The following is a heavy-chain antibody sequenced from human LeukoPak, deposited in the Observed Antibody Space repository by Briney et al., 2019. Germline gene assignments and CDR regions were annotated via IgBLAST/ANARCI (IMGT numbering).Heavy chain of an antibody. V-gene: IGHV3-48*03. J-gene: IGHJ4*02. D-gene: IGHD6-19*01. CDR2: ISSSGSTI. Sequence: GGSLRLSCAASGFTFSSYEMNWVRHAPGKGLEWVSHISSSGSTIYYADSVKGRFTISRDNAKNSLYLQMNSLRAEDTAVYYCARVLRYSSGWTALDSWGQGTLVTVSS. CDR1: GFTFSSYE. CDR3: ARVLRYSSGWTALDS.